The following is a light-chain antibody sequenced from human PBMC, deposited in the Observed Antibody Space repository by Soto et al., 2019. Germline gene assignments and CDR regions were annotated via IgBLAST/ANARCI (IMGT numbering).Light chain of an antibody. J-gene: IGKJ5*01. V-gene: IGKV3-20*01. Sequence: IVLTQSPGTLSLTPGERATLSCRASQSVSGMAWYQQVRGQAPRLLIYGASTRATGIPDRFSGSGSGTDFTLTISRLEPEDFSVYYCQHYGTSLITFGQGTRLEIK. CDR1: QSVSG. CDR2: GAS. CDR3: QHYGTSLIT.